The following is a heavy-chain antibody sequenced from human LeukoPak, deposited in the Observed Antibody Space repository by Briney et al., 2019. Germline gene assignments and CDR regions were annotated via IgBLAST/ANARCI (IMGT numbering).Heavy chain of an antibody. V-gene: IGHV1-69*13. J-gene: IGHJ4*02. Sequence: SVRVSCKASGGTFSSYAISWVRQAPGQGLEWMGGIIPIFGTANYAQKFQGRVTITADESTSTAYMELSSLRSEDTAVYYCARARHRHYYDSSGYHWRFDYWGQGTLVTVSS. CDR2: IIPIFGTA. CDR3: ARARHRHYYDSSGYHWRFDY. CDR1: GGTFSSYA. D-gene: IGHD3-22*01.